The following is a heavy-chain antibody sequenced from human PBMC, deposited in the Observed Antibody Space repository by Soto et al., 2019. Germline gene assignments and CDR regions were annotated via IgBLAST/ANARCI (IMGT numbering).Heavy chain of an antibody. Sequence: PGESLKISCKGSGYTFTNYWIGWVRQMPGQGLEWMGIIYPGDSDTKYSPSFQGQVTISADKSINTAYLQWSSLKASDTAMYYCARQARYSSSWLRGKNGMDVCAQGTTVTVSS. CDR1: GYTFTNYW. J-gene: IGHJ6*02. D-gene: IGHD6-13*01. V-gene: IGHV5-51*01. CDR2: IYPGDSDT. CDR3: ARQARYSSSWLRGKNGMDV.